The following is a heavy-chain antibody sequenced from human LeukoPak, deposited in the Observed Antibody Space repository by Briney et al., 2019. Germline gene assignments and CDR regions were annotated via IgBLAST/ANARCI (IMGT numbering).Heavy chain of an antibody. V-gene: IGHV4-59*01. CDR1: GGSINNYY. CDR3: ARAGMGQQLLFWFDP. J-gene: IGHJ5*02. CDR2: IYYSGST. D-gene: IGHD6-13*01. Sequence: SETLSLTCTVSGGSINNYYWSWIRQPPGKGLEWIGYIYYSGSTNYNPSLKSRVTISVDTSKNQFSLKLSSVTAADTAVYYCARAGMGQQLLFWFDPWGQGTLVSVSP.